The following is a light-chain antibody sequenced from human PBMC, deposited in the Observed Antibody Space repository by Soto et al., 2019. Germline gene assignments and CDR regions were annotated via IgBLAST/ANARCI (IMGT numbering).Light chain of an antibody. CDR3: QSYDSSLSLYV. V-gene: IGLV2-14*01. J-gene: IGLJ1*01. CDR2: EVS. CDR1: SSDVGGYNY. Sequence: QSVLTQPASVSGSPGQSITISCTGTSSDVGGYNYVSWYQQHPGKAPKLMIYEVSNRPSGVSNRFSGSKSGTSASLAITGLQAEDEADYYCQSYDSSLSLYVFGTGTKLTVL.